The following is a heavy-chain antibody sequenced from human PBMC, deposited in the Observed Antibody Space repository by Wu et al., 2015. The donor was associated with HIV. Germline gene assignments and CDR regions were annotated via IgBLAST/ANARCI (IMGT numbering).Heavy chain of an antibody. J-gene: IGHJ4*02. CDR1: GGTFTSYA. CDR2: ISPISETP. CDR3: AGRRPEWRHFDR. D-gene: IGHD1-26*01. V-gene: IGHV1-69*05. Sequence: QVHLVQSGAEVKKSGSSVKVSCQASGGTFTSYAFSWVRQAPGQGFEWMGGISPISETPDYAQKFQGRVTIATDKSTSTVYMEFSSLRSEDTVMYYCAGRRPEWRHFDRWGQGTLVTVSS.